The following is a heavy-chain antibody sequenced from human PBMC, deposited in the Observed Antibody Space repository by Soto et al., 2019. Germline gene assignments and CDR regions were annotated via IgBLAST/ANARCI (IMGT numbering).Heavy chain of an antibody. V-gene: IGHV4-34*01. J-gene: IGHJ4*02. Sequence: QVQLQQWGAGLLKPSETLSLTCAVYGGSFSGYYWSWIRQPPGKGLEWIGEINHSGSTNYNPSLKRRVTITVATSKTQFSLKLSSVTAADTAVYYCARDYYDSSGRPTIDYWGQGTLVTVSS. CDR1: GGSFSGYY. CDR3: ARDYYDSSGRPTIDY. D-gene: IGHD3-22*01. CDR2: INHSGST.